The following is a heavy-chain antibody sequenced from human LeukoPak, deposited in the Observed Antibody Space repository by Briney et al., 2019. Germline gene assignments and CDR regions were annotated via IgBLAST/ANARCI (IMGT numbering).Heavy chain of an antibody. CDR2: ISGYNAKT. V-gene: IGHV1-18*04. CDR3: ARVRDYYASSDYSDY. D-gene: IGHD3-22*01. J-gene: IGHJ4*02. Sequence: ASVKVSCKTSGYTFTSYYVSWVRQAPGQGLEWMGWISGYNAKTKYVQKFQGRITMTIDTSTTTAYMELRSLTSDDTAVYYCARVRDYYASSDYSDYWGQGTLVTVSS. CDR1: GYTFTSYY.